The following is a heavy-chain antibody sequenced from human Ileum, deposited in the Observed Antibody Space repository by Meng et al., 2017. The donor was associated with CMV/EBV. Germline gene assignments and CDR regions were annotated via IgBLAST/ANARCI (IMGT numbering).Heavy chain of an antibody. Sequence: QVQLGQSGAEVKKPGASVKVSCRASGYTFSTYGIPWVRQAPGQGLEWMGWISVDNGNTNYAQKFQGRVTMTTHTSTSTAYMELTGLTSDDTAVYYCARVSNTCLECWFDPWGQGTLVTVSS. V-gene: IGHV1-18*01. CDR2: ISVDNGNT. CDR1: GYTFSTYG. D-gene: IGHD3-3*01. J-gene: IGHJ5*02. CDR3: ARVSNTCLECWFDP.